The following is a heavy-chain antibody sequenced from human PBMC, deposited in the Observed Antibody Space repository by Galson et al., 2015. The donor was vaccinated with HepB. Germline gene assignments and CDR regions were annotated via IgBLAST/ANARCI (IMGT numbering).Heavy chain of an antibody. V-gene: IGHV3-23*01. CDR3: AKAPRVVVITCADY. J-gene: IGHJ4*02. Sequence: SLRLSCAASGFTFSSYAMSWVRQAPGKGLEWVSAISGSGGSTYYADSVKGRFTISRDNSKNTLYLQMNSLRAEDTAVYYCAKAPRVVVITCADYWGQGTLVTVSS. CDR2: ISGSGGST. CDR1: GFTFSSYA. D-gene: IGHD3-22*01.